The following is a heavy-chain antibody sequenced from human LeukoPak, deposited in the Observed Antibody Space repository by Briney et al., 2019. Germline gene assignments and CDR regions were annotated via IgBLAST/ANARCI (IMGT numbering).Heavy chain of an antibody. V-gene: IGHV4-4*09. CDR2: IYTSGST. CDR1: GGSISSYY. J-gene: IGHJ5*02. D-gene: IGHD3-3*01. CDR3: ARNYDFWSVHNWFDP. Sequence: SETLSLTCTVSGGSISSYYWSWIRQPPGKGLEWIGYIYTSGSTNYNPSLKSRATISVDTSKNQFSLKLSSVTAADTAVYYCARNYDFWSVHNWFDPWGQGTLVTVSS.